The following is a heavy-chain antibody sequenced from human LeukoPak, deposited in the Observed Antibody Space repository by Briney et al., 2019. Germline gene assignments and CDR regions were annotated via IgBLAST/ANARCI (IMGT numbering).Heavy chain of an antibody. CDR1: GFTFSSYA. CDR3: ARFRVEYSSSNWFDP. V-gene: IGHV3-21*01. D-gene: IGHD6-6*01. Sequence: PGGSLRLSCAASGFTFSSYAMSWVRQAPGKGLEWVSSISSSSSYIYYADSVKGRFTISRDNAKNSLYLQMNSLRAEDTAVYYCARFRVEYSSSNWFDPWGQGTLVTVSS. J-gene: IGHJ5*02. CDR2: ISSSSSYI.